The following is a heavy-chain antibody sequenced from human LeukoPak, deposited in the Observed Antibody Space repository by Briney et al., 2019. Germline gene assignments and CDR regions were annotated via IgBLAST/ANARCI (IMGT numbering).Heavy chain of an antibody. CDR1: GFTFSSYA. CDR2: ISGSGGST. J-gene: IGHJ4*02. Sequence: SGGSLRLSCAASGFTFSSYAMSWVRQAPGKGLEWVSLISGSGGSTYSAESVKGRFTISRDNSKNTLYLQMNSLRVEDTAIYYCAKGPRASGWTYFDYWGQGTLVTVSS. D-gene: IGHD6-19*01. CDR3: AKGPRASGWTYFDY. V-gene: IGHV3-23*01.